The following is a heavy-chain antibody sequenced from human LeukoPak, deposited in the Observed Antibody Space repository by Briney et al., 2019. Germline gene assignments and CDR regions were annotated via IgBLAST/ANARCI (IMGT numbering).Heavy chain of an antibody. Sequence: GGSLRLSCAASGLTFSSYWMTCVRQAPGKGLEWVANIKHNGDELNYVDSVEDRFTISRDNAKNSLYLHMTSLRAEDTAVYYCARELRTFDSWGQGTLVTVSS. CDR1: GLTFSSYW. CDR3: ARELRTFDS. V-gene: IGHV3-7*01. J-gene: IGHJ4*02. CDR2: IKHNGDEL. D-gene: IGHD3-16*01.